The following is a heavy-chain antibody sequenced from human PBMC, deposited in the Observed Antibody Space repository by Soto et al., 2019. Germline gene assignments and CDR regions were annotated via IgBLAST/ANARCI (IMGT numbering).Heavy chain of an antibody. D-gene: IGHD6-19*01. J-gene: IGHJ4*02. CDR3: AKDFVRWLAPDLFDY. Sequence: LRLFCAASGFTFDDYAMHWVRQAPGKGLEWVSGISWNSGSIGYADSVKGRFTISKDNAKNSLYLQMNSLRAEDTALYYCAKDFVRWLAPDLFDYWGQGTLVTVSS. CDR2: ISWNSGSI. V-gene: IGHV3-9*01. CDR1: GFTFDDYA.